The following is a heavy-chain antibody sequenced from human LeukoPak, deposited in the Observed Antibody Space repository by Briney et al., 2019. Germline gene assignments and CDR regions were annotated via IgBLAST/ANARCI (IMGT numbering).Heavy chain of an antibody. CDR1: GFTFSGSA. V-gene: IGHV3-21*01. D-gene: IGHD1-26*01. J-gene: IGHJ4*02. CDR2: ISSTSSYI. CDR3: ARAPVGATKLIDF. Sequence: GGSLKLSCAASGFTFSGSAMPWVRQAPGKGLEWVSSISSTSSYIYYADSVKGRFTISRDNAKNSLYLQMNNLRAEDTAVYYCARAPVGATKLIDFWGQGTLVTVSS.